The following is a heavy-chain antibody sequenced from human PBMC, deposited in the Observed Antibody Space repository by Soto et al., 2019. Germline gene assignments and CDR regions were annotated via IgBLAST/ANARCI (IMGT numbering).Heavy chain of an antibody. V-gene: IGHV5-10-1*01. CDR1: GYSVAGYW. Sequence: LGEFLKISCKGSGYSVAGYWITWLRQKRGKGLEWMGRIDPSDSQTYYSPSFRGHVTISVTKSITTVFLQWSSLRASDTAKYYCARQIYDSDTGPNFKSYFDSWGQGTAVTVSS. J-gene: IGHJ4*02. CDR3: ARQIYDSDTGPNFKSYFDS. D-gene: IGHD3-22*01. CDR2: IDPSDSQT.